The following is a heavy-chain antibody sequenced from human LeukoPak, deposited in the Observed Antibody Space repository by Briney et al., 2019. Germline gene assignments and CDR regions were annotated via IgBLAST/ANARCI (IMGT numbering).Heavy chain of an antibody. Sequence: PGGSLRLSCAASGFTFSSYAMHWVRQAPGKGLEWVAVISYDGSNKYYADSVKGRFTISRDNSKNTLYLQMNSLRAEDTAVYYCARGAGLRLRYFDYWGQGTLVTVSS. CDR3: ARGAGLRLRYFDY. CDR2: ISYDGSNK. J-gene: IGHJ4*02. V-gene: IGHV3-30-3*01. D-gene: IGHD2-21*02. CDR1: GFTFSSYA.